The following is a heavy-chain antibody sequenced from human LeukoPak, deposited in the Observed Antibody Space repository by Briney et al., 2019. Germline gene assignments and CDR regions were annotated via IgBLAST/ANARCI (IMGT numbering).Heavy chain of an antibody. D-gene: IGHD3-16*01. CDR2: IYYSGST. Sequence: SETLSLTCTVSGGSISSYYWSWIRQPPGKGLEWIGYIYYSGSTNYNPSLKSRVTISVDTSKNQFSLKLSSVTAAGTAVYYCARMGRGGGDSFDCWGQGTLVTVSS. V-gene: IGHV4-59*01. CDR1: GGSISSYY. J-gene: IGHJ4*02. CDR3: ARMGRGGGDSFDC.